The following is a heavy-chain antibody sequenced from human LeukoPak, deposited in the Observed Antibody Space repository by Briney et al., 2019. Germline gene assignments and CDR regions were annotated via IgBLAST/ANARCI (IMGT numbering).Heavy chain of an antibody. V-gene: IGHV4-39*07. D-gene: IGHD3-22*01. CDR3: ARSVVDSSGYYLDAFDI. CDR1: GGSISSSSYY. J-gene: IGHJ3*02. CDR2: IYYSGST. Sequence: PSETLSLTCTVSGGSISSSSYYWGWIRQPPGKGLEWIGSIYYSGSTYYNPSLKSRVTISVDTSKNQFSLKLSSVTAADTAVYYCARSVVDSSGYYLDAFDIWGQGTMVTVSS.